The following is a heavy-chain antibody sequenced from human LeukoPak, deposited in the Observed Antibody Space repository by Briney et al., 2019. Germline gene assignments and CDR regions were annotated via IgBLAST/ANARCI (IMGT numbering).Heavy chain of an antibody. D-gene: IGHD3-22*01. CDR1: GFTFADDY. CDR2: ISNSGSYT. J-gene: IGHJ4*02. Sequence: GGSLRLSCAVSGFTFADDYMSCIRQAPGQGLEWVSYISNSGSYTNYADSVEGRFTISRDNAENSLYLQMNSLKTEVTAVYYCSRDESYYDSSGFWGQGTLVTVSS. CDR3: SRDESYYDSSGF. V-gene: IGHV3-11*05.